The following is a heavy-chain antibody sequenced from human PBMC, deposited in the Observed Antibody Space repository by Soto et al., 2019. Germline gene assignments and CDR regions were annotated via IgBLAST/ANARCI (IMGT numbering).Heavy chain of an antibody. CDR1: TFSMYS. CDR3: TRDQGGSYDSWFDP. Sequence: EVQVMESGGGLVQPGGSLRLSCNFTFSMYSMNWVRQAPGKGLEWVASISSGGTYVKYADSVKGRCTISRDNAKNSVSLQMNSLRVDDTAVYFCTRDQGGSYDSWFDPWGQGNLVTVS. V-gene: IGHV3-21*01. J-gene: IGHJ5*02. CDR2: ISSGGTYV. D-gene: IGHD1-26*01.